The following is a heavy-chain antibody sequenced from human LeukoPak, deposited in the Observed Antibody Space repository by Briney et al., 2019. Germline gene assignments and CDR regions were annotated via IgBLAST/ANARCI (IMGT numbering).Heavy chain of an antibody. CDR2: INHSGST. D-gene: IGHD5-24*01. J-gene: IGHJ4*02. Sequence: PSETLSLTCAVYGGSFSGYYWSWIRQPPGKVLQWIGEINHSGSTNYNPSLKSRVTISVDTSKNPFSLKLSSVTAADTAVYYCARGGRWLQFRDWGQGTLVTVSS. CDR3: ARGGRWLQFRD. V-gene: IGHV4-34*01. CDR1: GGSFSGYY.